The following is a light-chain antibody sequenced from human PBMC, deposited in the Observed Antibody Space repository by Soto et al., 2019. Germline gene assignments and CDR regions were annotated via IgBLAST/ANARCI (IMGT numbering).Light chain of an antibody. J-gene: IGKJ3*01. CDR3: QQYYSTPFT. CDR2: WAS. V-gene: IGKV4-1*01. CDR1: QSVLYRSDSNNY. Sequence: SPLSCWSSQSVLYRSDSNNYLAWYQQKPGQPPKVLIYWASTRESGVPDRFSGSGSGTDFTLTISSLQAEDVAVYYCQQYYSTPFTFGPGTKVDIK.